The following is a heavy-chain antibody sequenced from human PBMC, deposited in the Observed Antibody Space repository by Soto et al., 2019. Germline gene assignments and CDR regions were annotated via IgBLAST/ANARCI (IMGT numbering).Heavy chain of an antibody. CDR2: IYDSGST. CDR3: ARSSRSYFDY. Sequence: SETLSLTCTVSGGSISRSGYFWSWIRQHPGKGLEWIGYIYDSGSTYYNPSLKSRVSLSVDTSKNQFSLNLTSVTAADTAMYYCARSSRSYFDYWGPGTQVTVSS. J-gene: IGHJ4*02. V-gene: IGHV4-31*03. CDR1: GGSISRSGYF.